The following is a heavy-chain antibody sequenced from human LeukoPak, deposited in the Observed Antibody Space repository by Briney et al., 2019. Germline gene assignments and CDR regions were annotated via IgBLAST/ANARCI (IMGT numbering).Heavy chain of an antibody. J-gene: IGHJ4*02. CDR3: VRGGKQLDY. Sequence: PGGSLRLSCAASGFTLTDYLMSWVRQAPGKGLEWVANMNVDGSERNYADSVKGRFTTSRDNAQSSLSLQMNSLRVEDTADYYCVRGGKQLDYWGQGILVTVSS. D-gene: IGHD6-13*01. CDR2: MNVDGSER. CDR1: GFTLTDYL. V-gene: IGHV3-7*01.